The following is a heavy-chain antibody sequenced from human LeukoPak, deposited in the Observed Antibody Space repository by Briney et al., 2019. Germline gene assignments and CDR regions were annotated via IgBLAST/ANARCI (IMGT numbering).Heavy chain of an antibody. D-gene: IGHD3-16*01. CDR1: GGSISSYY. Sequence: SETLSLTCTVSGGSISSYYWSWIRQPPGKGLEWIGYIYYSGSTNYNPSLKSRVTISVDTSKNQFSLKLSSVTAADTAVYYCARQMSWGDAFDIWGQGTLVTVSS. CDR3: ARQMSWGDAFDI. V-gene: IGHV4-59*08. CDR2: IYYSGST. J-gene: IGHJ3*02.